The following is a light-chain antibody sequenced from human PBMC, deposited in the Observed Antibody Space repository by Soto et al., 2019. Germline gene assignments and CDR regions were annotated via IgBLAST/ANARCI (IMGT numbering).Light chain of an antibody. CDR2: DVT. CDR1: QSASSN. CDR3: QSLFT. J-gene: IGKJ3*01. Sequence: EIVMTQSPGTLSVSPGERATVSCRASQSASSNLAWYQQKPGQAPRLLIYDVTNRATGIPARFSGSGSGTDFTLTISSLEPEDFAVYYCQSLFTFGPGTKVDIK. V-gene: IGKV3-11*01.